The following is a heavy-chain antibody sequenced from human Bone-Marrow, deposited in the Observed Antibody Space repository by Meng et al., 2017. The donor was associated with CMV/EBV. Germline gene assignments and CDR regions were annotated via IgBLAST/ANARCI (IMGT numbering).Heavy chain of an antibody. D-gene: IGHD1-7*01. J-gene: IGHJ5*02. V-gene: IGHV1-69*05. Sequence: SVKVSCKASGGTFSSYAISWVRQAPGQGLEWMGGIIPIFGTANYAQKFQGRVTITTDESTSTAYMELSSLRSEGTAVYYCARDHQGRSGTAGAWGQGTLVTVSS. CDR3: ARDHQGRSGTAGA. CDR2: IIPIFGTA. CDR1: GGTFSSYA.